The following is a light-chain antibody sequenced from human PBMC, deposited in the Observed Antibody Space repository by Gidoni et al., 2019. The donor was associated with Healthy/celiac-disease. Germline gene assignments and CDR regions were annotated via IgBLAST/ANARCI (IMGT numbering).Light chain of an antibody. CDR1: QSISSW. J-gene: IGKJ1*01. V-gene: IGKV1-5*01. Sequence: DIQIPQSPSTLSASVGDRVTITCRASQSISSWLAWYQQKPGKAPKLLIYDASSLESGVPSRFSGSGSGTEFTLTISSLQPDDFATYYCQQYNSYWTFXQXTKVEIK. CDR3: QQYNSYWT. CDR2: DAS.